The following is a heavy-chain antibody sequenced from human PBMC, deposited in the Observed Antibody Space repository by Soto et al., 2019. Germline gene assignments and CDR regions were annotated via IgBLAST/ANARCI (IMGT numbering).Heavy chain of an antibody. CDR2: MNPNSGNT. Sequence: ASVKVSCKASGYTFTSYDINWVRQATGQGLEWMGWMNPNSGNTGYAQKFQGRVTMTRNTSISTAYMELSSLRSKDTAVYYCVWFGELVPTGVDFAYWGQGPMFIGS. CDR3: VWFGELVPTGVDFAY. D-gene: IGHD3-10*01. CDR1: GYTFTSYD. J-gene: IGHJ3*01. V-gene: IGHV1-8*01.